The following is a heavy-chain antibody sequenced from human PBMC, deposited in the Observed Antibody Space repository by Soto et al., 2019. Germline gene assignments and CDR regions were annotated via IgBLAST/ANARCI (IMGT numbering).Heavy chain of an antibody. D-gene: IGHD3-10*01. V-gene: IGHV1-18*01. Sequence: QVQLVQSGAEVKKPGASVKVSCKASGYTFTSYGISWVRQAPGQGLEWMGWISAYNGNTNYAQKPQGIVTMNTDTSTSTAYMELRSLISDDTAVYYCARSPRGGSGSYYNMVEYFQHWGQGTLVTGSS. CDR2: ISAYNGNT. CDR3: ARSPRGGSGSYYNMVEYFQH. J-gene: IGHJ1*01. CDR1: GYTFTSYG.